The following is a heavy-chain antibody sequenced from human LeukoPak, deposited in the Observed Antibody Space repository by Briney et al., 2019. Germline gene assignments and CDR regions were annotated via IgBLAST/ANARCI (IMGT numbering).Heavy chain of an antibody. CDR2: IHSSGNT. J-gene: IGHJ2*01. D-gene: IGHD2-21*02. Sequence: SETLSLTCTVSGGSISSYYWSWIRIRQPAGKGLEWIGRIHSSGNTNYNPSLKGRVTMSVYTSKNQFSLSLTSVTAADTAVYYCARTTAHWYFDLWGRGTLVSVSS. CDR1: GGSISSYY. V-gene: IGHV4-4*07. CDR3: ARTTAHWYFDL.